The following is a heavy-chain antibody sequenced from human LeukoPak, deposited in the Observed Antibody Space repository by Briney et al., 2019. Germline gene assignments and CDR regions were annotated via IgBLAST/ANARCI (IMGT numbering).Heavy chain of an antibody. CDR1: GYTFTSYG. CDR2: ISAYNGNT. J-gene: IGHJ4*02. D-gene: IGHD6-13*01. CDR3: ARTPPAYSSSWQHFDY. V-gene: IGHV1-18*01. Sequence: GASVKVSCKASGYTFTSYGISWVRQAPGQGLEWMGWISAYNGNTNYAQKLQGRVTMTTDTSTSTAYMELSSLRSEDTAVYYCARTPPAYSSSWQHFDYWGQGTLVTVSS.